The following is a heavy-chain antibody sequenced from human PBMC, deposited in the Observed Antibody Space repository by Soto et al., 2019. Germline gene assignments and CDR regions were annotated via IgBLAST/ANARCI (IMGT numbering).Heavy chain of an antibody. CDR2: INPSGGST. CDR3: ARAGGFSGIVVFPAAMGTFDY. CDR1: GYTFTSYY. V-gene: IGHV1-46*03. D-gene: IGHD2-2*01. Sequence: ASVKVSCKASGYTFTSYYMHWVRQAPGQGLEWMGIINPSGGSTSYAQKFQGRVTMTRDTSTSTVYMELSSLRSEDTAVYYCARAGGFSGIVVFPAAMGTFDYWGQGTLVTVSS. J-gene: IGHJ4*02.